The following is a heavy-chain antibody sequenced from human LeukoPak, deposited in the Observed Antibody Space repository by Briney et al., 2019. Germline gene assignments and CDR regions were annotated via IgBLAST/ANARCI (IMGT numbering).Heavy chain of an antibody. V-gene: IGHV3-30*02. D-gene: IGHD4-23*01. CDR3: TKGDDYGANTRLPKYNWFDP. CDR2: IRYDGNNK. Sequence: GGSLRLSCAAAGFSFGSYAMHWVRQAPGKGLEWVAFIRYDGNNKNYADSVKGRFTVSRDNSKDTLYLQMSSLRAVDTAVYYCTKGDDYGANTRLPKYNWFDPWGQGTLVTVSS. CDR1: GFSFGSYA. J-gene: IGHJ5*02.